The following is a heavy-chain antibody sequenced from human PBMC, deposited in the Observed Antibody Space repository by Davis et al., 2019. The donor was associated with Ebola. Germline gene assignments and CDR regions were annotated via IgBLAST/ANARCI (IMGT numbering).Heavy chain of an antibody. V-gene: IGHV3-23*01. CDR3: AGNYDILTGTPFDY. Sequence: GGSLRLSCAASGFTFSSYGMHWVRQAPGKGLEWVSVISASGDRTCYADSVKGRFTISRDNSRNTLYLQMNSLRAEDTAVYYCAGNYDILTGTPFDYWGQGTLVTVSS. CDR1: GFTFSSYG. CDR2: ISASGDRT. J-gene: IGHJ4*02. D-gene: IGHD3-9*01.